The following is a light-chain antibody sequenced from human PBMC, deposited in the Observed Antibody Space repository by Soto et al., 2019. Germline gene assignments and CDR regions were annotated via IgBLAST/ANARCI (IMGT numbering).Light chain of an antibody. CDR1: ELGDKY. J-gene: IGLJ2*01. Sequence: SYELSQPPSVSVSPGQTATITCSGDELGDKYACWYQQKAGQSPILVIYQDDKRPSGTPARFSGSHSGTIATLTISGTQAMDEADYYCQAWDRSTVVFGGGTKLTVL. CDR3: QAWDRSTVV. V-gene: IGLV3-1*01. CDR2: QDD.